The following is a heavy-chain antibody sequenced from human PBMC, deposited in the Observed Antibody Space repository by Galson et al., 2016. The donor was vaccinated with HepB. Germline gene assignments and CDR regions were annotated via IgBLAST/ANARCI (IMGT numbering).Heavy chain of an antibody. V-gene: IGHV2-5*02. D-gene: IGHD4-23*01. CDR3: AKLGNSFFDF. J-gene: IGHJ4*02. Sequence: PALVKPTQTLTLTCSLSGLSISASGEGVGWIRQPPGKALEWLSLIYWDDTKRYRPSLKRRLTITKDTSKNQVVLTMTNMDPVDAATYFCAKLGNSFFDFWGQGTLVTVSS. CDR2: IYWDDTK. CDR1: GLSISASGEG.